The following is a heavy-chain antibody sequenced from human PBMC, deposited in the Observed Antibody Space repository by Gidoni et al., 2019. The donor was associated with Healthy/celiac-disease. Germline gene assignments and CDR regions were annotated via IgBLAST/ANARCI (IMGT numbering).Heavy chain of an antibody. D-gene: IGHD4-17*01. Sequence: EVQLVESGGGLVQPGRSLRLSCTASGFTFGDYAMSWFRQAPGKGLEWVGFIRSKAYGGTTEYAASVKGRFTISRDDSKSIAYLQMNSLKTEDTAVYYCTRTPRLDGDYPPRGYWGQGTLVTVSS. V-gene: IGHV3-49*03. J-gene: IGHJ4*02. CDR3: TRTPRLDGDYPPRGY. CDR1: GFTFGDYA. CDR2: IRSKAYGGTT.